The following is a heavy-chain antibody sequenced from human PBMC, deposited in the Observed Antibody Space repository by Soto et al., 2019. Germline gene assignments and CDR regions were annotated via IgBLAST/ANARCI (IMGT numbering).Heavy chain of an antibody. CDR3: ARSGYSSGWYHWYFDF. D-gene: IGHD6-19*01. V-gene: IGHV1-3*01. J-gene: IGHJ2*01. CDR2: INSGSGNT. Sequence: QVQLVQSGAEVKKPGASVKVSCKASGYTFTNYGIHWVRQAPGQRLEWMGWINSGSGNTKYSQKLQGRVTINRDTSASTAYMELSSLRSEDTAVYDCARSGYSSGWYHWYFDFWGRGTLVTVSS. CDR1: GYTFTNYG.